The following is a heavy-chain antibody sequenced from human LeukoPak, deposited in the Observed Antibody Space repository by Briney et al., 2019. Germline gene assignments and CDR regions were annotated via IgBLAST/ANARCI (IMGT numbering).Heavy chain of an antibody. V-gene: IGHV3-30*02. CDR2: IRYDGSNK. Sequence: PGGSLRLSCAASGFTFSSYGMHWVRQAPGKGLEWVAFIRYDGSNKYYADSVKGRFTISRDNSKNTLYLQMNSLRAEDTAVYYCAKDFMGGDGSYPKLDAFDIWGQGTMVTVSS. CDR1: GFTFSSYG. CDR3: AKDFMGGDGSYPKLDAFDI. D-gene: IGHD1-26*01. J-gene: IGHJ3*02.